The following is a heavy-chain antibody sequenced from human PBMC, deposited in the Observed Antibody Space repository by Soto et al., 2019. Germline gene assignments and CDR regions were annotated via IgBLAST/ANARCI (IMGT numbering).Heavy chain of an antibody. CDR2: INAGNGNT. CDR1: GYTFTSYA. Sequence: QVQLVQSGAEVKKPGASVKVSCKASGYTFTSYAMHWVRQAPGQRLEWMGWINAGNGNTKYSQKFQGRVTITRDTAASTEYMGPSSLRSEDKAVNYCARSRMATTPCFDYWGQGTLVTVSS. CDR3: ARSRMATTPCFDY. D-gene: IGHD5-12*01. V-gene: IGHV1-3*01. J-gene: IGHJ4*02.